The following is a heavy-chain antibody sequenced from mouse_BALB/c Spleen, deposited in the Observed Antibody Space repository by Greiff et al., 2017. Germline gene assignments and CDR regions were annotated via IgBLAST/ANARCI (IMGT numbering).Heavy chain of an antibody. J-gene: IGHJ3*01. CDR3: ARGTRLTWFAY. Sequence: EVRLMESGGGLVKPGGSLKLSCAASGFTFSDYYMYWVRQTPEKRLEWVATISDGGSYTYYADSVKGRFTISRDNATNNLYLQMSSLKSEDTAMYYCARGTRLTWFAYWGQGTLVTVSA. CDR1: GFTFSDYY. CDR2: ISDGGSYT. V-gene: IGHV5-4*02.